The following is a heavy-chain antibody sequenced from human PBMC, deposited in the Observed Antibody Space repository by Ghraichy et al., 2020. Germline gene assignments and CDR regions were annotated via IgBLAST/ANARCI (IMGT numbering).Heavy chain of an antibody. CDR1: GFTFSSYW. J-gene: IGHJ6*02. CDR3: ARPSSPTTFYYYYGMDV. V-gene: IGHV3-7*03. D-gene: IGHD2/OR15-2a*01. Sequence: GSLRLSCAASGFTFSSYWMSWVRQAPGKGLEWVANIKQDGSEKYYVDSVKGRFTISRDNAKNSLYLQMNSLRAEDTAVYYCARPSSPTTFYYYYGMDVWGQGTTVTVSS. CDR2: IKQDGSEK.